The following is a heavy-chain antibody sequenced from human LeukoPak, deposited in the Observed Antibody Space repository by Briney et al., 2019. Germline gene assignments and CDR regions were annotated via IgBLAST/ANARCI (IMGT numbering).Heavy chain of an antibody. CDR1: GFTPSSDW. V-gene: IGHV3-7*03. D-gene: IGHD6-19*01. CDR2: IKEDGNEK. Sequence: GGSLRLSCAPSGFTPSSDWTTWVRQAPGKGLEWVANIKEDGNEKYYVGSVRGRFTISRDNAENSLYLQMNSLSAEETAVYYCARGYRNAWPFDYWGQGTLVTVSS. J-gene: IGHJ4*02. CDR3: ARGYRNAWPFDY.